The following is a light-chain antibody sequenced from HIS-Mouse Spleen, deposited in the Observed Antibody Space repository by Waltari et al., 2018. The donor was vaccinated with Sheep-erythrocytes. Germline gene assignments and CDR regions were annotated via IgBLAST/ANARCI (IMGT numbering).Light chain of an antibody. Sequence: QSALPQPASVSGSPGQSITISCTGTSSDVGSYNLVSWYQQHPGKAPKLMIYEGSKRPSGVSNRCSGSKSGNTASLTISGLQAEDEADYYCCSYAGSSTPWVFGGGTKLTVL. J-gene: IGLJ3*02. CDR3: CSYAGSSTPWV. CDR1: SSDVGSYNL. CDR2: EGS. V-gene: IGLV2-23*01.